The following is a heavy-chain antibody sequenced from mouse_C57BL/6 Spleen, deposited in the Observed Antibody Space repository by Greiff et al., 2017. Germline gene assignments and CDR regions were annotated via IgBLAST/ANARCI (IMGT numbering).Heavy chain of an antibody. CDR3: ARGDGSSWFAY. D-gene: IGHD2-3*01. V-gene: IGHV1-61*01. J-gene: IGHJ3*01. CDR2: IYPSDSET. CDR1: GYTFTSYW. Sequence: QVQLQQPGAELVRPGSSVKLSCKASGYTFTSYWMDWVKQRPGQGLEWIGNIYPSDSETHYNQKFKDKATLTVDKSSSTAYMQRSSLTSEDSAVYYCARGDGSSWFAYWGQGTLVTVSA.